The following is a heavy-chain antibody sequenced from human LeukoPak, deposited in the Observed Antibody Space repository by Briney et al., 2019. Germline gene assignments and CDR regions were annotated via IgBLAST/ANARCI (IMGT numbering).Heavy chain of an antibody. J-gene: IGHJ4*02. CDR1: GFSLDDYG. D-gene: IGHD3-16*02. CDR3: ARESRTYDYVWGSYPDY. Sequence: PGGSLILSCSASGFSLDDYGMSSVRHARGKGLELVSGINWNGGRSRYAGSVKGRFNISRDNAKNSLYLQMNSLRAEDTALYYWARESRTYDYVWGSYPDYWGQGTLVTVSS. V-gene: IGHV3-20*04. CDR2: INWNGGRS.